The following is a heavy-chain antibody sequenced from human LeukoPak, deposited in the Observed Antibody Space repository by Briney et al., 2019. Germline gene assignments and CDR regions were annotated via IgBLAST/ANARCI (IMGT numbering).Heavy chain of an antibody. Sequence: GGSLRLSCAASGFTFSSYWMSWVRQAPGKGLEWVANIKQDGSEKYYVDSVKGRFTISRDNAKNSLYLQMNSLRAEDTAVYYCTNGLGIRYYYGMDVWGHGTTVTVSS. J-gene: IGHJ6*02. CDR3: TNGLGIRYYYGMDV. CDR2: IKQDGSEK. CDR1: GFTFSSYW. V-gene: IGHV3-7*03. D-gene: IGHD3-16*01.